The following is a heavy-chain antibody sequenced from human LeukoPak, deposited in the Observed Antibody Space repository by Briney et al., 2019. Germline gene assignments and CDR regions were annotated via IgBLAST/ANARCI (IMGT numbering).Heavy chain of an antibody. CDR2: IHDTGST. Sequence: PSETLSLTCSVSGGSLSSHYWSWIRQPPGKGLELIGHIHDTGSTFYNPSLRGRVTISLDTSHNQFSLNLTSMTAADTAVYYCARFSSGCSTSSCYLTYWGQGTLVTVS. CDR1: GGSLSSHY. CDR3: ARFSSGCSTSSCYLTY. J-gene: IGHJ4*02. V-gene: IGHV4-59*11. D-gene: IGHD2-2*01.